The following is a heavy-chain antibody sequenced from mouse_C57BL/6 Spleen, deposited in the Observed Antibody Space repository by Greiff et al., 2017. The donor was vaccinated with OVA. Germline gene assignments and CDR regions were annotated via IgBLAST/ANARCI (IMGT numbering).Heavy chain of an antibody. CDR3: ARRHGSDWYFDV. J-gene: IGHJ1*03. CDR2: IDPSDSYT. V-gene: IGHV1-59*01. Sequence: QVQLQQPGAELVRPGTSVKLSCKASGYTFTSYWMHWVKQRPGQGLEWIGVIDPSDSYTNYNQKFKGKATLTVDTSSSTAYMQLSSLTSEDSAVYYCARRHGSDWYFDVWGTGTTVTVSS. D-gene: IGHD1-1*01. CDR1: GYTFTSYW.